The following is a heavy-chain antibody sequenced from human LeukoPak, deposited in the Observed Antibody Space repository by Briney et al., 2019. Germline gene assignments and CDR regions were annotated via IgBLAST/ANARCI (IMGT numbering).Heavy chain of an antibody. D-gene: IGHD1-26*01. CDR2: LRQGGGEK. CDR3: ARDNIVGATPFYY. Sequence: PGGSLRLSCIGSGFTFSTQWMSWVRQAPGKGREWVANLRQGGGEKYYVDSVTSRFSISRDDARNSLYVQMNRLRAEDTAVHYCARDNIVGATPFYYSGPRAPVTASS. CDR1: GFTFSTQW. J-gene: IGHJ4*02. V-gene: IGHV3-7*01.